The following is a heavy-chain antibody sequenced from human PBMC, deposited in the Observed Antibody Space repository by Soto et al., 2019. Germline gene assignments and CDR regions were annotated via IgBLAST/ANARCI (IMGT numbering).Heavy chain of an antibody. D-gene: IGHD6-13*01. CDR2: IWYDGSNK. V-gene: IGHV3-33*01. Sequence: GGSLRLSCAACGSTFSSYGMHWVRHAPGNGLEWVAVIWYDGSNKYYADSVKGRFTISRDNSKNTLYLQMNSLRAEDTAVYYCARDSRVIAAAGLSPSDYWGQGTLVTVSS. CDR3: ARDSRVIAAAGLSPSDY. CDR1: GSTFSSYG. J-gene: IGHJ4*02.